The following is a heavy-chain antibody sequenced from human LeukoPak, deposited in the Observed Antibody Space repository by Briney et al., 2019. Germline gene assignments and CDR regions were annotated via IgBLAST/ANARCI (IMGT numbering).Heavy chain of an antibody. Sequence: PGRSLRLSCAASGFMFTNFAFHWVRQAPGKGPEWVATVSYDGKYEFYSDSAKGRFSISRNDSDSTVHLQMHSLRPEDSAVYYCAKVRGPLYYYAVDAWGQGTKVTVSS. CDR3: AKVRGPLYYYAVDA. J-gene: IGHJ6*02. D-gene: IGHD1-14*01. CDR1: GFMFTNFA. CDR2: VSYDGKYE. V-gene: IGHV3-30*18.